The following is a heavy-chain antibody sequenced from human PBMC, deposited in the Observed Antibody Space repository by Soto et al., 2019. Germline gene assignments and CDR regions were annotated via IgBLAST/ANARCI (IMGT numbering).Heavy chain of an antibody. CDR1: GFTFSSYN. D-gene: IGHD1-1*01. Sequence: PGGSLRLSCAASGFTFSSYNMNWVRQAPGKGLEWVSYISSSSTTIYYAGSVKGRFTISRDNAKNSLYLQVNSLRAEDTAVYFCARAQTTDWYFDLWGRGTLVTVSS. CDR3: ARAQTTDWYFDL. CDR2: ISSSSTTI. J-gene: IGHJ2*01. V-gene: IGHV3-48*01.